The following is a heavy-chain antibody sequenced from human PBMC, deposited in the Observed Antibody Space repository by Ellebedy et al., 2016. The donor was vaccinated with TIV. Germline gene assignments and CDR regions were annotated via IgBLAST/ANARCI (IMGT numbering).Heavy chain of an antibody. CDR2: ISAYNGNT. D-gene: IGHD2-2*02. Sequence: ASVKVSCKASGYTFTSYGISWVRQGPGQGLEWMGWISAYNGNTNYAQKLQGRVTMTTDTSTSTAYMELRSLRSDDTAVYYCARSCSSTSCYSGMDVWGQGTTVTVSS. J-gene: IGHJ6*02. CDR1: GYTFTSYG. V-gene: IGHV1-18*01. CDR3: ARSCSSTSCYSGMDV.